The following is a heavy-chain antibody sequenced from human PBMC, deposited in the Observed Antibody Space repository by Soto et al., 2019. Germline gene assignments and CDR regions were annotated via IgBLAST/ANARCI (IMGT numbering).Heavy chain of an antibody. Sequence: PSETLSLTCTVSGGSISSSSYYWGWIRQPPGKGLEWIGNIYYSGSTYYNPSLKSRVTISLDTSENQFSLKLTSVTAADTAVYYCARRGNWGSDEFDYWGQGTLVTVSS. CDR3: ARRGNWGSDEFDY. D-gene: IGHD7-27*01. CDR2: IYYSGST. J-gene: IGHJ4*02. CDR1: GGSISSSSYY. V-gene: IGHV4-39*01.